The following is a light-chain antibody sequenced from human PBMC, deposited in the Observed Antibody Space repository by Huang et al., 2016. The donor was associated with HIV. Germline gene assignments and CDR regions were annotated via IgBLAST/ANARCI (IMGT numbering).Light chain of an antibody. V-gene: IGKV4-1*01. Sequence: DIVMTQSPDSLAVSLGETATINCNSSPSVLYNSNNKSYLAWYQQKPGQPPKLLSYWASTRASGGPDRFSGSGSGTDFTLTITNLQAEDVAVYYCQQYCTSPPRVTFGQGTKLQLK. CDR3: QQYCTSPPRVT. CDR2: WAS. CDR1: PSVLYNSNNKSY. J-gene: IGKJ2*01.